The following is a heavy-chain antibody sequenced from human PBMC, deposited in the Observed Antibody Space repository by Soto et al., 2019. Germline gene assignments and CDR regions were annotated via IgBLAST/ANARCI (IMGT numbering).Heavy chain of an antibody. Sequence: GGSLRLSCAASGFTFSSYSMNWVRQAPGKGLEWVSYISSSSSTIYYADSVKGRFTISRDNAKNSLYLQMNSLRAEDTAVYYCASQDFWSGYLHGYWGQGTLVTVSS. J-gene: IGHJ4*02. CDR3: ASQDFWSGYLHGY. D-gene: IGHD3-3*01. CDR2: ISSSSSTI. V-gene: IGHV3-48*01. CDR1: GFTFSSYS.